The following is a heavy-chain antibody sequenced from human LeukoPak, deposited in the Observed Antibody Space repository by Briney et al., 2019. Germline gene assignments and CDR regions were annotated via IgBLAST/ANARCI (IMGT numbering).Heavy chain of an antibody. CDR2: IIPIFGTA. CDR3: ARSAAYYYDSSGYQGHNWFDP. D-gene: IGHD3-22*01. J-gene: IGHJ5*02. Sequence: GASVKVSCKASGGTFSSYAISWVRQAPGQGLEWMGRIIPIFGTANYAQKFQGRVTITTDESTSTAYMELSSLRSEDTAVYYCARSAAYYYDSSGYQGHNWFDPWGQGTLVTVSS. CDR1: GGTFSSYA. V-gene: IGHV1-69*05.